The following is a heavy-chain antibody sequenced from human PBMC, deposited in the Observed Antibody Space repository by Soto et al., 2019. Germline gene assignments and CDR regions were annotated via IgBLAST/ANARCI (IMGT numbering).Heavy chain of an antibody. J-gene: IGHJ6*02. CDR3: ANGEWLRDYYYYYGMDV. D-gene: IGHD5-12*01. CDR1: GFTFSSYA. Sequence: PGGSLRLSCAASGFTFSSYAMSWVRQAPGKGLEWVSAISGSGGSTYYADSVKGRFTISRDNSKNTLYLQMNSLRAEDTAVYYCANGEWLRDYYYYYGMDVWGQGTTVTVSS. V-gene: IGHV3-23*01. CDR2: ISGSGGST.